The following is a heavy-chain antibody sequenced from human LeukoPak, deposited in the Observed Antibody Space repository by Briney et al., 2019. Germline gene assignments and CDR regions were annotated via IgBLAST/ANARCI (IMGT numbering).Heavy chain of an antibody. V-gene: IGHV3-23*01. Sequence: PGGSQRLSCVGTGFTFSIHDIIGARQAPGEGLEGLTNISNTADSTYYVVSVQGRFTLSRENSQNTLYLQMNRLRDEDTAVYYCAKDSDFWSGYYDFAFWGRGKLVTVSS. D-gene: IGHD3-3*01. CDR2: ISNTADST. CDR1: GFTFSIHD. J-gene: IGHJ4*02. CDR3: AKDSDFWSGYYDFAF.